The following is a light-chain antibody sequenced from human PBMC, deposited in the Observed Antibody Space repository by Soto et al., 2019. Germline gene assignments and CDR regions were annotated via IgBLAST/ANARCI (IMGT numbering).Light chain of an antibody. V-gene: IGKV1-27*01. J-gene: IGKJ2*01. Sequence: DIQLTQSPSSLSASVRDRVTITCRVSQGISTYLNWCRQKPGKVPNLLIYSASNLQCGVPSRFSCSGCGTDFTLTMSSLQPEAVTTYHGQRTYNASPFTFGQGTNPDIK. CDR3: QRTYNASPFT. CDR1: QGISTY. CDR2: SAS.